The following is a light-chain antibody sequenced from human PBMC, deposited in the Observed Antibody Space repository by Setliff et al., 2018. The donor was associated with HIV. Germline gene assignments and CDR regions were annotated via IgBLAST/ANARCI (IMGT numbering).Light chain of an antibody. CDR1: SSDVGTYNA. CDR2: EVY. CDR3: FSYVTTNTYV. J-gene: IGLJ1*01. V-gene: IGLV2-14*01. Sequence: SALTQPASVSGSPGQSITISCTGTSSDVGTYNAVYWYQQLPGKVPKLIIYEVYDRPSGVSDRFSGSRSGNTASLTISGLQAEDEADYYCFSYVTTNTYVFGTGTKVTVL.